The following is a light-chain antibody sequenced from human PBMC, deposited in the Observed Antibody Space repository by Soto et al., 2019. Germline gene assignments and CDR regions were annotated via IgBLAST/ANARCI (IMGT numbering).Light chain of an antibody. J-gene: IGKJ3*01. Sequence: DIQMTQSPSSLSASVGDRITITCRASQAIGNYLAWYQQKPGKVPKLLIYAASTLQSGVPSRFSGSRSGTDFTLTVSSLQPEDVATYYCQKYNSAPLTFGPGTKVD. V-gene: IGKV1-27*01. CDR1: QAIGNY. CDR3: QKYNSAPLT. CDR2: AAS.